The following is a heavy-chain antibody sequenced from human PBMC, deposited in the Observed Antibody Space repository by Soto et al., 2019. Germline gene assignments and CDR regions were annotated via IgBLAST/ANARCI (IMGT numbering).Heavy chain of an antibody. Sequence: SVKVSCKASGYTFTSYDINWVRQAIGQGLEWMGGIIPISGTANYAQKFQGRVTITADESTSTAYMELSSLRSEDTAVYYCARSQGSSTSLEIYYYYYYGLDVWGQGTTVTVSS. V-gene: IGHV1-69*13. CDR1: GYTFTSYD. CDR2: IIPISGTA. CDR3: ARSQGSSTSLEIYYYYYYGLDV. D-gene: IGHD2-2*01. J-gene: IGHJ6*02.